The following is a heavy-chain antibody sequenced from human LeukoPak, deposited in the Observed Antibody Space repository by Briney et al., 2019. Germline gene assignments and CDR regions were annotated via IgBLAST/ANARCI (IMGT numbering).Heavy chain of an antibody. CDR2: HSGNS. Sequence: SETLSLTCTDSGASVSSNSYHWSWIRQAPGKGLEWIGHSGNSDYKPSLKSRITMSTDTSNNRFSLNLVSVTAADTAVYYCATYYVGAGGRGHWGPGTLVTVSS. CDR1: GASVSSNSYH. D-gene: IGHD3-16*01. J-gene: IGHJ4*02. V-gene: IGHV4-61*03. CDR3: ATYYVGAGGRGH.